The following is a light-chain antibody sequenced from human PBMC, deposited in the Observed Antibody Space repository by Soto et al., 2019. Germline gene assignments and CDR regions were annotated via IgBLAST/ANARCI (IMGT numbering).Light chain of an antibody. CDR2: DVS. CDR3: SSYTSSSTLEV. Sequence: HCALTQPASVSGSPGQSITISCTGTSSDVGGYNYVSWYQQHPGKAPKLMIYDVSNRPSGVSNRFSGSKSGNTASLTISGLQAEDEADYYCSSYTSSSTLEVFGGGTKVTVL. V-gene: IGLV2-14*01. CDR1: SSDVGGYNY. J-gene: IGLJ3*02.